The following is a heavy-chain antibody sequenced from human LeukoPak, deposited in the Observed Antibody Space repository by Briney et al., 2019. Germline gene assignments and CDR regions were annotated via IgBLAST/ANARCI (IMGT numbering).Heavy chain of an antibody. D-gene: IGHD3-10*01. CDR3: AKDQITMVRGVTRPLDFDY. J-gene: IGHJ4*02. Sequence: PGGSLRLSCAASGFTFSSYGMHWVRQAPGKGLEWVAVISYDGSNKYYADSVKGRFTISRDNSKNTLYLQMNSLRAEDTAVYYCAKDQITMVRGVTRPLDFDYWGQGTLVTVSS. V-gene: IGHV3-30*18. CDR1: GFTFSSYG. CDR2: ISYDGSNK.